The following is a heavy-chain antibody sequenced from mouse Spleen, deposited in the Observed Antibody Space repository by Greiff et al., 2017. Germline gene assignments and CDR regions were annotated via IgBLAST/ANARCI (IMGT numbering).Heavy chain of an antibody. CDR2: IYWDDDK. V-gene: IGHV8-12*01. D-gene: IGHD1-1*01. J-gene: IGHJ4*01. Sequence: QVTLKVSGPGILQSSQTLSLTCSFSGFSLSTSGMGVSWIRQPSGKGLEWLAHIYWDDDKRYNPSLKSRLTISKDTSRNQVFLKITSVDTADTATYYCARRPVVAHYAMDYWGQGTSVTVSS. CDR3: ARRPVVAHYAMDY. CDR1: GFSLSTSGMG.